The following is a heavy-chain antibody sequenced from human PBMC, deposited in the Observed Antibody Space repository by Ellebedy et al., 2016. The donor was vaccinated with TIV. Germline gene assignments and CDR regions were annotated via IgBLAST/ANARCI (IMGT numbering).Heavy chain of an antibody. CDR3: ARHNPDYGSGSYLTPVDY. CDR2: IYYSGST. J-gene: IGHJ4*02. Sequence: SETLSLTCTVSGGSISSSSYYWGWIRQPPAKGLEWIGSIYYSGSTYYNPSLKSRVTISVDTSKNQFSLKLSSVTAADTAVYYCARHNPDYGSGSYLTPVDYWGQGTLVTVSS. V-gene: IGHV4-39*01. CDR1: GGSISSSSYY. D-gene: IGHD3-10*01.